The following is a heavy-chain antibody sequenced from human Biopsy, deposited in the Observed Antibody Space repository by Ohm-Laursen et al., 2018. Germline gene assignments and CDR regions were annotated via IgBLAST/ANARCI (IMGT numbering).Heavy chain of an antibody. CDR3: AADADGYYTEFDY. D-gene: IGHD3-3*01. V-gene: IGHV1-69*04. CDR1: GGPSSNYA. J-gene: IGHJ4*02. CDR2: IVPILGHL. Sequence: SVKVSCKASGGPSSNYAFSWVRQAPGQGLEWVGRIVPILGHLNYAQRFQGRVSITADKSTTYVYMELSRLTSGDTAVYYCAADADGYYTEFDYWGPGTLVTVSS.